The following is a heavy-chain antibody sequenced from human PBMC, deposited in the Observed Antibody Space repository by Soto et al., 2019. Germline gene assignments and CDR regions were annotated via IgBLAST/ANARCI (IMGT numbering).Heavy chain of an antibody. CDR2: IYYTGRT. V-gene: IGHV4-59*02. CDR1: GGSVNNYY. J-gene: IGHJ5*02. D-gene: IGHD1-1*01. CDR3: ARDSSNSWYSLTDP. Sequence: SETLSLTCTVSGGSVNNYYWSWVRLSPGKGLEWIGYIYYTGRTNYNPSLESRVTISVDTSKNQFSLKLRSVTAADTAVYYCARDSSNSWYSLTDPSGQGILVTVSS.